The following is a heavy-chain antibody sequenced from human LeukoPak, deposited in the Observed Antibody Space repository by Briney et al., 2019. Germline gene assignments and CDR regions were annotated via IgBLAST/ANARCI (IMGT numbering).Heavy chain of an antibody. D-gene: IGHD6-6*01. V-gene: IGHV3-74*01. CDR2: INSDGTST. J-gene: IGHJ4*02. CDR1: GFIFNKYW. CDR3: AASKNY. Sequence: PGGSLRLSCAASGFIFNKYWVHWVRQAPGKGLVWVSRINSDGTSTGYADSVKGRFTISGDNAKNMVYLQMKSLRAEDTAVYYCAASKNYWGQGTLVTVSS.